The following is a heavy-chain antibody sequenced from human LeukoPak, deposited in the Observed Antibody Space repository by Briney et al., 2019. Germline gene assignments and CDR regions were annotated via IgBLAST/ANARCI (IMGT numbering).Heavy chain of an antibody. Sequence: GGSLRPSCAASGFTFSNYAMSWVRQAPGKGLEWVSGISGSGGDTYHADSVKGRFTISRDNSKNTLSLQMNSLRADDSAVYYCAKGGIVGTSGLFDYWGQGTLVTVSS. CDR2: ISGSGGDT. CDR1: GFTFSNYA. V-gene: IGHV3-23*01. J-gene: IGHJ4*02. CDR3: AKGGIVGTSGLFDY. D-gene: IGHD1-26*01.